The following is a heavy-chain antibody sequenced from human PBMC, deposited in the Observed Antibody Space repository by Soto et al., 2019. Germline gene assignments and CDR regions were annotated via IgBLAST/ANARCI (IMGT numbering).Heavy chain of an antibody. CDR1: GYTFTSYG. CDR2: ISAHEGHT. D-gene: IGHD2-15*01. Sequence: QVQLVQSGAEVKKPGASVKVSCKASGYTFTSYGITWVRQAPGQGLEWMGWISAHEGHTNSAQKLQDRVTMPTDTFTSTAYMDLRSLRSDDTAVYYCARGQGEYCSRGSCYANYYYNGMDVWGQGTTVTVSS. J-gene: IGHJ6*02. CDR3: ARGQGEYCSRGSCYANYYYNGMDV. V-gene: IGHV1-18*01.